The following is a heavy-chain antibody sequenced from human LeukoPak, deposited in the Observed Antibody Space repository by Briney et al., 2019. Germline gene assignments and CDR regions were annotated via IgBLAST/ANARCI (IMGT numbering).Heavy chain of an antibody. J-gene: IGHJ4*02. Sequence: GESLKISCKGSGYSFTTYWIGWVRQMPGKGLEWMGTIYPGDSDTRYSPSFQGQVTISADKSISTAYLQWSSLKASDTAMYYCARRARHHVLDYWGQGTLVTVSS. CDR2: IYPGDSDT. CDR3: ARRARHHVLDY. D-gene: IGHD6-6*01. CDR1: GYSFTTYW. V-gene: IGHV5-51*01.